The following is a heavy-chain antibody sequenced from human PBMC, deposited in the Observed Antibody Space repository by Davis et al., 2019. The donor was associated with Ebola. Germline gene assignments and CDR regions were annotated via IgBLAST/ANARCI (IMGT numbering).Heavy chain of an antibody. J-gene: IGHJ4*02. V-gene: IGHV3-49*03. Sequence: GESLKISCTASGFTFGDYAMSWFRQAPGKGLEWVGFIRSKAYGGTTEYAASVKGRFTISRDDSKSIAYLQMNSLKTEDTAVYYCTRSPPNLYSSGLDWGQGTLVTVSS. D-gene: IGHD6-19*01. CDR3: TRSPPNLYSSGLD. CDR1: GFTFGDYA. CDR2: IRSKAYGGTT.